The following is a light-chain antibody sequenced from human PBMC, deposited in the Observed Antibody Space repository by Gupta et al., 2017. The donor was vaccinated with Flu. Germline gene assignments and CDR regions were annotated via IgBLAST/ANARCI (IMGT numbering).Light chain of an antibody. J-gene: IGKJ2*01. V-gene: IGKV1-39*01. Sequence: PSSLSASVGDRVTLTCRASQKINNYLNWYQQKPGKAPNLLIYAASTVKSGVPTRFSGGGSETDFTLTISSLQPEDVATYYCQQRFNTPYTFGQGTKLAIK. CDR2: AAS. CDR3: QQRFNTPYT. CDR1: QKINNY.